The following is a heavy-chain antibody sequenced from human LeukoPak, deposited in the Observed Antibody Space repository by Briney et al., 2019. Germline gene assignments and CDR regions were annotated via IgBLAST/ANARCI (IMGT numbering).Heavy chain of an antibody. CDR1: GGSISSGGYY. D-gene: IGHD7-27*01. V-gene: IGHV4-31*03. CDR2: IYYSGST. J-gene: IGHJ4*02. Sequence: SETLSLTCTVSGGSISSGGYYWSWIRQHPGKGLEWIGYIYYSGSTYYNPSLKSRVTISVDTSKNQFSLKLSSVTAADTAVYYCARDQPNWGYDYWGQGTLVTVSS. CDR3: ARDQPNWGYDY.